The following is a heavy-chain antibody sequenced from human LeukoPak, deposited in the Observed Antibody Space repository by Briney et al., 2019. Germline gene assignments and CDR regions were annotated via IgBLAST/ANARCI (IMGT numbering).Heavy chain of an antibody. V-gene: IGHV1-8*01. CDR2: MNPNSGNT. CDR3: ARKIRFLEWLSYYYYGMDV. CDR1: GYTFTSYD. J-gene: IGHJ6*02. Sequence: ASVKVSCKASGYTFTSYDINWVRQATGQGREWMGWMNPNSGNTGYAQKFQGRVTMTRNTSISTAYMELSSLRSEDTAVYYCARKIRFLEWLSYYYYGMDVWGQGTTVTVSS. D-gene: IGHD3-3*01.